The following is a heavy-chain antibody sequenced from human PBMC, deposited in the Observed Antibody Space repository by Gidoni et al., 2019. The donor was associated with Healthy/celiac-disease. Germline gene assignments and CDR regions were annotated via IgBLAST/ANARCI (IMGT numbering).Heavy chain of an antibody. J-gene: IGHJ5*02. CDR3: ARVMGQGIGWFDP. CDR1: GYTFSSYS. Sequence: QVQLVQSGAEVKKPGASVKVSCKASGYTFSSYSIHWVRQAPGQSPEWMGWINAGNGNTKYSQKFQGRLTITRVTSASTAYMELRSLRSEDTAVYYCARVMGQGIGWFDPWGQGTLVTVSS. CDR2: INAGNGNT. V-gene: IGHV1-3*01. D-gene: IGHD3-16*01.